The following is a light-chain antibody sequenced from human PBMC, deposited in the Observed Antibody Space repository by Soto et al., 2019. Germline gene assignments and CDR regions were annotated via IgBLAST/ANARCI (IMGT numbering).Light chain of an antibody. CDR3: QQSYSIPPLT. V-gene: IGKV1-39*01. Sequence: EIQMTQAPSSLSASVGDRVTITCRASQTISMYLNWYQQKPGKAPILLISAASSLQTGVPSRFNGSGSGTDFTRPISSLQPEDFATYYCQQSYSIPPLTFGGGTRVEIK. CDR2: AAS. CDR1: QTISMY. J-gene: IGKJ4*01.